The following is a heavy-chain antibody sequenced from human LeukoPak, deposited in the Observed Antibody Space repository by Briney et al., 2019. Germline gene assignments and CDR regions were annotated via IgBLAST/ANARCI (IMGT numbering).Heavy chain of an antibody. CDR2: MNPNSGNT. Sequence: ASVKVSCKASGYTFTSYDINWVRQATGQGLEWMGWMNPNSGNTGYAQKFQGRVTMTRNTSISTAYMELSSLRSEDTAVYYCARDIPLYCSGGSCYRGLSVFDYWGQGTLVTVSS. CDR1: GYTFTSYD. V-gene: IGHV1-8*01. J-gene: IGHJ4*02. D-gene: IGHD2-15*01. CDR3: ARDIPLYCSGGSCYRGLSVFDY.